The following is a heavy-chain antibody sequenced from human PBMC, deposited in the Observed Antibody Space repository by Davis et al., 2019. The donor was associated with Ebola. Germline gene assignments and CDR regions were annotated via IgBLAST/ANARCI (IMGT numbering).Heavy chain of an antibody. D-gene: IGHD1-1*01. CDR3: ARGLFWSGLDV. J-gene: IGHJ6*02. Sequence: SETLSLTCAVYGGSFSGYYWSWIRQPPGKGLEWMGEINHHGITSYNPSPKSRVSMSVDTSKKQFSLKVTSVTAADTAVYYCARGLFWSGLDVWGQGTTVTVSS. CDR1: GGSFSGYY. V-gene: IGHV4-34*01. CDR2: INHHGIT.